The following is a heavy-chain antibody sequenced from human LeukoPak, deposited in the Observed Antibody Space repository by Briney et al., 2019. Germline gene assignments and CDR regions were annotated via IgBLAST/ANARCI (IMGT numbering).Heavy chain of an antibody. CDR3: ARDLRLGELSFGP. V-gene: IGHV1-46*01. CDR2: INPSDSST. Sequence: AASVKVSCKASGYSFTSYYMHWVRQAPGQGLEWMGIINPSDSSTSYAQKFQGRVTMTTDTSTSTAYMELRSLRSDDTAVYYCARDLRLGELSFGPWGQGTLVTVSS. D-gene: IGHD3-16*02. J-gene: IGHJ5*02. CDR1: GYSFTSYY.